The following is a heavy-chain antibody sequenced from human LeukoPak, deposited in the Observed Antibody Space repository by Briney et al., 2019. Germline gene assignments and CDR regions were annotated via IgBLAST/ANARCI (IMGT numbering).Heavy chain of an antibody. V-gene: IGHV3-15*01. J-gene: IGHJ4*02. Sequence: GGSLRLSCAASGFTFSNAWMSWVRQAPGKGLEWVGRIKSKTDGGTTDYAAPVKGRFTISRDDSKNTLYLQMNSPKTEDTAVYYCTTTKRASIAARRYFDYWGQGTLVTVSS. CDR1: GFTFSNAW. D-gene: IGHD6-6*01. CDR2: IKSKTDGGTT. CDR3: TTTKRASIAARRYFDY.